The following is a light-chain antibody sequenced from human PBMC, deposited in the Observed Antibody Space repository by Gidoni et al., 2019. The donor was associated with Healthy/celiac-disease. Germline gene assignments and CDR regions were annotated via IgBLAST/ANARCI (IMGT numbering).Light chain of an antibody. CDR3: QAWDSSTVV. CDR2: QDS. CDR1: KLGDKY. J-gene: IGLJ2*01. V-gene: IGLV3-1*01. Sequence: YELTPPPSVSVSPGQTASITCSGDKLGDKYACWYQQKPGQSPVLVIYQDSKRPSGIPERFSGSNSGNTATLTISGTQAMDEADYYCQAWDSSTVVFGGGTKLTVL.